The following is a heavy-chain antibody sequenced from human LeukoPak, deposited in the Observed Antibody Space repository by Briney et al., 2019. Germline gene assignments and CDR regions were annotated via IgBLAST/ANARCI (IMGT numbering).Heavy chain of an antibody. D-gene: IGHD1-14*01. Sequence: GGSLRLYCAASGFTFSSYAMIWVRQAPGQGLVWVSDISGSGGSTYYEDSVKGRFTISRDNSKNTLYLQMNSLRAEDTAVYYCAKGVPEGKDWFDPWGQGTLVTVSS. CDR1: GFTFSSYA. V-gene: IGHV3-23*01. CDR2: ISGSGGST. CDR3: AKGVPEGKDWFDP. J-gene: IGHJ5*02.